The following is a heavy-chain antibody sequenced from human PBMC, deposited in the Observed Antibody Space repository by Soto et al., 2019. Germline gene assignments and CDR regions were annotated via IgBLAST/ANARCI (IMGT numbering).Heavy chain of an antibody. J-gene: IGHJ6*03. D-gene: IGHD6-13*01. V-gene: IGHV1-8*02. CDR2: MNPNSGNT. Sequence: ASVKVSCKASGYTFTSYDINWGRQATGQGLEWMGWMNPNSGNTGYAQKFQGRVTMTRNTSISTAYMELSSLRSEDTAVYYCARGQQQLVLIYYYYYMDVWGKGTTVTVSS. CDR1: GYTFTSYD. CDR3: ARGQQQLVLIYYYYYMDV.